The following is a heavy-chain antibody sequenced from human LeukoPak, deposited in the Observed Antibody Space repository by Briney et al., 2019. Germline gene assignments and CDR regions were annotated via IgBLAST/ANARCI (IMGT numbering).Heavy chain of an antibody. J-gene: IGHJ4*02. D-gene: IGHD2-2*03. Sequence: GGSLRLSCAASGFTFSSYGMHWVRQAPGKGLEWVAFIRYDGSNKYYADSVKGRFTISRDNSKNTLYLQMNSLRAEDTAVYYCAKDFGYCSSTSCYDFAAPGYCSGGSCYAGDYWGQGTLVTVSS. CDR3: AKDFGYCSSTSCYDFAAPGYCSGGSCYAGDY. V-gene: IGHV3-30*02. CDR2: IRYDGSNK. CDR1: GFTFSSYG.